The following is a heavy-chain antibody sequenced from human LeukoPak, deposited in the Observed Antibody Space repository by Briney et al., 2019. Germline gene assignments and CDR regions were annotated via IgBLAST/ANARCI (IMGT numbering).Heavy chain of an antibody. CDR3: AREKDMVRGLIHNWFDP. Sequence: GASVKVSCKASGYTFTGYYMHWVRQAPGQGLEWMGWINPYTGDTNSAQKFQGRVTMTRDTSISTAYMELSRLRSDDTAVYYCAREKDMVRGLIHNWFDPWGQGTLVTVSS. CDR2: INPYTGDT. CDR1: GYTFTGYY. V-gene: IGHV1-2*02. J-gene: IGHJ5*02. D-gene: IGHD3-10*01.